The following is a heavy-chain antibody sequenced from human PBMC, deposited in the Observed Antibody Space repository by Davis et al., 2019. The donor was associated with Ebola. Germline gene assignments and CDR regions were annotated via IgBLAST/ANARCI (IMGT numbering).Heavy chain of an antibody. D-gene: IGHD3-10*01. Sequence: AASVKVSCKVSDYTLRDISMHCVRQAPGIGLEWMGTFDPEDGETICAQKFQDRVIMTEDTSTNTAYMELRSLKFEDTAVYYCSVGGIGGMGAYWGQGTLVTVSS. J-gene: IGHJ4*02. CDR2: FDPEDGET. CDR3: SVGGIGGMGAY. V-gene: IGHV1-24*01. CDR1: DYTLRDIS.